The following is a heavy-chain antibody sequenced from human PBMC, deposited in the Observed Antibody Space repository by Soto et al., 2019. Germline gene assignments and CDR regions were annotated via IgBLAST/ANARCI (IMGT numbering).Heavy chain of an antibody. V-gene: IGHV1-69*13. J-gene: IGHJ3*02. CDR3: ARRQQWLANAFDI. Sequence: PSVKVSCKASGGTFSSYAISWVRQAPGQGLEWMGGIIPIFGTANYAQKFQGRVTITADESTSTAYMELSSLRSEDTAVYYCARRQQWLANAFDIWGQGTMVTVSS. CDR1: GGTFSSYA. D-gene: IGHD6-19*01. CDR2: IIPIFGTA.